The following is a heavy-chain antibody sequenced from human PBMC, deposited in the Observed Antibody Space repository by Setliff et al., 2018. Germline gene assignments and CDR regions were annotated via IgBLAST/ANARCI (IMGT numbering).Heavy chain of an antibody. V-gene: IGHV3-74*01. CDR3: ARDPHFDS. Sequence: GGSLRLSCAASGFTFVNYWMHWVRQAPGKGLVWVSRVNSDGSSTIYADSVKGRFSISRDNAKNSLYLQMNSLRAEDTAVYYCARDPHFDSWGQGTLVTVSS. J-gene: IGHJ4*02. CDR2: VNSDGSST. CDR1: GFTFVNYW.